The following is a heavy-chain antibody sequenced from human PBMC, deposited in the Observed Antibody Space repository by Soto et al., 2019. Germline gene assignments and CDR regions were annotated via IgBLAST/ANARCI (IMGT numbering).Heavy chain of an antibody. V-gene: IGHV3-7*04. Sequence: EVQLVESGGGLVQPGGSLRLSCAASGFPFSNYWMTWVRQAPGRGLEWLANVKDDGSENYSVDSVKGRFTSSRDNAKNSVFLQMNSLRAEDTAVYYCARVSKSGYYGESWGQGTLVTVSS. D-gene: IGHD3-10*01. CDR3: ARVSKSGYYGES. CDR2: VKDDGSEN. CDR1: GFPFSNYW. J-gene: IGHJ5*02.